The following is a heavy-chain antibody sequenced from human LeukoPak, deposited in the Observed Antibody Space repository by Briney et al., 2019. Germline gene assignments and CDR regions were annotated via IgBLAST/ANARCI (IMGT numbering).Heavy chain of an antibody. CDR3: ARGGGGYAFDI. CDR1: GGSISSYY. CDR2: IYYSGST. J-gene: IGHJ3*02. V-gene: IGHV4-59*01. Sequence: SETLSLTCTVSGGSISSYYWSWIRQPPGQGLEWIGDIYYSGSTNYNPSLKSRVTISVDTSKNQFSLNLSSVTAADTAVYYCARGGGGYAFDIWGQETMVTVSS. D-gene: IGHD3-16*01.